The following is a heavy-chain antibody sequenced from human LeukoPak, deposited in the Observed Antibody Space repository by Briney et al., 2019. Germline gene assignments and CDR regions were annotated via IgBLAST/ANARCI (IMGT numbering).Heavy chain of an antibody. J-gene: IGHJ4*02. V-gene: IGHV3-30*18. Sequence: GGSLRLSCAASGFTFSSYSMNWVRQAPGKGLEWVAVISYDGSNKYYADSVKGRFTISRDNSKNTLYLQMNSLRAEDTAVYYCAKDRSVLLWFGEFPDYWGQGTLVTVSS. D-gene: IGHD3-10*01. CDR2: ISYDGSNK. CDR3: AKDRSVLLWFGEFPDY. CDR1: GFTFSSYS.